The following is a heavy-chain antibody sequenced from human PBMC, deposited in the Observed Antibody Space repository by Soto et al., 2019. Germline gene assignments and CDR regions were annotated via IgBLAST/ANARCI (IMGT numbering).Heavy chain of an antibody. D-gene: IGHD3-10*01. CDR3: AKDRAMVRGAIKGSDY. V-gene: IGHV3-30*18. Sequence: QVQLVESGGGVVQPGRSLRLSCAASGFTFSSYGMHWVRQAPGKGLEWVAVISYDGSNKYYADSVKGRFTISRDNSKNTLYLQMNSLRAEDTAVYYCAKDRAMVRGAIKGSDYWGQGTLVTVSS. CDR1: GFTFSSYG. CDR2: ISYDGSNK. J-gene: IGHJ4*02.